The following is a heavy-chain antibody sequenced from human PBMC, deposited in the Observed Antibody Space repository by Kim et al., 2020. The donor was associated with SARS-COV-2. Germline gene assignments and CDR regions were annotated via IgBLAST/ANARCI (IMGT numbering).Heavy chain of an antibody. Sequence: SETLSLTCAVYGGSFSGYYWSWIRQPPGKGLEWIGEINHSGSTNYNPSLKSRVTISVDTSKNQFSLKLSSVTAADTAVYYCARGRGADCTNGVCYIYWYFDLWGRGTLVTVSS. D-gene: IGHD2-8*01. CDR1: GGSFSGYY. CDR2: INHSGST. V-gene: IGHV4-34*01. J-gene: IGHJ2*01. CDR3: ARGRGADCTNGVCYIYWYFDL.